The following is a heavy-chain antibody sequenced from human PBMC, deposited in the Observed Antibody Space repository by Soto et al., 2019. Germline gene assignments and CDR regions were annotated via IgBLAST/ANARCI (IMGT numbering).Heavy chain of an antibody. V-gene: IGHV3-48*02. CDR2: IGSSSGTI. D-gene: IGHD3-16*01. Sequence: GGSLRLSCAASGFTFSSYSMNWVRQAPGRGLEWVSFIGSSSGTIFSADSVKGRFTISRDNAKNSLYLQMNSLRDEDTAVYYCAREEYVGFNCFAPWGQGTLVTVSS. J-gene: IGHJ5*02. CDR3: AREEYVGFNCFAP. CDR1: GFTFSSYS.